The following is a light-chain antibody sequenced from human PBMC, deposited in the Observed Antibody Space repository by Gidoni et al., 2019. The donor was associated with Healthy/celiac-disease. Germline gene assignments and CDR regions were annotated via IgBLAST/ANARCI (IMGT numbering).Light chain of an antibody. CDR1: QSISSY. CDR3: QQSYSTHPFT. J-gene: IGKJ3*01. V-gene: IGKV1-39*01. Sequence: DIQMTKSPSSLSASVGDRVTITCRASQSISSYLNWYQQKPGKAPKLLIYAASSLQSGVPSRFSCSGSGTDFTLTISSLQPEDFATYYCQQSYSTHPFTFGPGTKVDIK. CDR2: AAS.